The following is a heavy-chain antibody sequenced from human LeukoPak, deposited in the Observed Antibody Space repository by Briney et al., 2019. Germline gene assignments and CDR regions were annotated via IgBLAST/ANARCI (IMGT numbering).Heavy chain of an antibody. CDR2: ISASGGRT. J-gene: IGHJ4*02. V-gene: IGHV3-23*01. CDR1: GFRFSDFA. CDR3: AKGHSDFGTGFDL. Sequence: GGALRLSCAASGFRFSDFAMSWVRQAPGKGLECVSGISASGGRTYSAESVKARFSISRDNSKNTLYLQMNSLTADDTAVYYCAKGHSDFGTGFDLWGQGTLVTVS. D-gene: IGHD4-17*01.